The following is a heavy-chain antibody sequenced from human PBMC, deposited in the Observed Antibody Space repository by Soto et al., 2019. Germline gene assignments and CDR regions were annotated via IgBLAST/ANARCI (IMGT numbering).Heavy chain of an antibody. CDR1: GFTFSDYY. CDR3: ASYYYGSGSYFDY. CDR2: IGTTTNTI. Sequence: QVQLVESGGGLVKPGGSLRLSCAASGFTFSDYYMTWIRQAPGKGLEWISYIGTTTNTIYYADSVKGRFTISRDNAKNSLYLQMNSLRAEDTAVYYCASYYYGSGSYFDYWGQVTLVTVSS. V-gene: IGHV3-11*01. D-gene: IGHD3-10*01. J-gene: IGHJ4*02.